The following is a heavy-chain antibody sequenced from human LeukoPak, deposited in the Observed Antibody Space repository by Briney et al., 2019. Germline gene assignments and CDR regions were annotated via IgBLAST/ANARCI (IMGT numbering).Heavy chain of an antibody. J-gene: IGHJ5*02. CDR1: SGSFSGYY. D-gene: IGHD2-2*01. Sequence: SETLSLTCAVYSGSFSGYYWSWIRQPPGKGLEWIGEINHSGSTNYNPSLKSRVTISVDTSKNQFSLKLSSVTAADTAVYYCASGIVVVPAASRWFDPWGQGTLVTVSS. V-gene: IGHV4-34*01. CDR2: INHSGST. CDR3: ASGIVVVPAASRWFDP.